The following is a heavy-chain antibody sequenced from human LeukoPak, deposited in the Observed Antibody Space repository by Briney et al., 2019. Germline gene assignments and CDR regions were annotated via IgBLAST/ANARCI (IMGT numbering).Heavy chain of an antibody. CDR3: ARDPNYYVTGSYSWFDP. D-gene: IGHD3-10*01. J-gene: IGHJ5*02. V-gene: IGHV3-7*01. CDR1: GFTFSSYW. Sequence: GGSLRLSCAASGFTFSSYWMSWVRRAPGKGLEWVANVKQDGSDKYYVDSVKGRFTISRDNAENSLYLQMNSLRAEDTAVYYCARDPNYYVTGSYSWFDPWGQGTLVTVSS. CDR2: VKQDGSDK.